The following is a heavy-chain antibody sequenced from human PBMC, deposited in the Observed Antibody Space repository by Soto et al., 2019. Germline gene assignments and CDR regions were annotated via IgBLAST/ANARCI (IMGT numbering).Heavy chain of an antibody. V-gene: IGHV2-5*02. CDR3: SRRQGRAKMTEHAYWLDP. D-gene: IGHD1-26*01. CDR2: IYWDDAK. Sequence: SGPTLVNPTQTLTLTCTFSGFSLRTTGVGVGWIRQSPGEALEWLALIYWDDAKRYNPSLQSRLTITKETAKNQVVLTMTNMDPVDTASYYCSRRQGRAKMTEHAYWLDPWGQGILVTVSS. J-gene: IGHJ5*02. CDR1: GFSLRTTGVG.